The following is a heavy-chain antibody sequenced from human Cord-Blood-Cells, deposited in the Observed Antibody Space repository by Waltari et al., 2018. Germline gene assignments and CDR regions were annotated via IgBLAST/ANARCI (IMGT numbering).Heavy chain of an antibody. D-gene: IGHD5-12*01. Sequence: QLQLQESGPGLVKPSETLSLTCTVSGGSISSSSYYWGWIRQPPGKGLEWIGSIYYSVSTYYNPSLKSRVTISVDTSKNQFSLKLSSVTAADTAVYYCAVATMVRDAFDIWGQGTMVTVSS. CDR3: AVATMVRDAFDI. CDR1: GGSISSSSYY. V-gene: IGHV4-39*01. CDR2: IYYSVST. J-gene: IGHJ3*02.